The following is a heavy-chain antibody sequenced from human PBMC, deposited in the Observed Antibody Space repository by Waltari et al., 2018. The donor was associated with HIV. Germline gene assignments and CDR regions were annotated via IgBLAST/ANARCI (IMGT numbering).Heavy chain of an antibody. J-gene: IGHJ5*02. CDR3: ARDGTGSGSWGWFDP. V-gene: IGHV4-4*07. D-gene: IGHD3-10*01. CDR2: IYTGDTT. Sequence: QVQLQESGLGLVKPSETLSLSCNVSDDSITKYYWSWIRQAPGKGLEWIGHIYTGDTTDYTPSPKSRLAISLDTSKKQFSLRLSSVTGADTAVYYCARDGTGSGSWGWFDPWGQGTLVTVSS. CDR1: DDSITKYY.